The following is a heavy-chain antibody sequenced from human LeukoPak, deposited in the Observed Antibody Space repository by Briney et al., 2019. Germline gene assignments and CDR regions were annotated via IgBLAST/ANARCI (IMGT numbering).Heavy chain of an antibody. CDR2: INHSGST. Sequence: SETLSLTCAAYGGSFSGYYWSWIRQPPGKGLEWIGEINHSGSTNYNPSLKSRVTISVDTSKNQFSLKLSSVTAADTAVYYCARASLGYCSSTSRYNWFDPWGQGTLVTVSS. V-gene: IGHV4-34*01. CDR3: ARASLGYCSSTSRYNWFDP. J-gene: IGHJ5*02. CDR1: GGSFSGYY. D-gene: IGHD2-2*01.